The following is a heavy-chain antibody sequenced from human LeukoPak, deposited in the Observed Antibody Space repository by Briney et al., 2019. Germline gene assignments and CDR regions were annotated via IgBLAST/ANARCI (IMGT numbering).Heavy chain of an antibody. CDR2: IYYSGST. Sequence: SETLSLTCTVSGGSISSSSYYWGWIRQPPGKGLEWIGSIYYSGSTYYNPSLKSRVTISVDTSKNQFSLKLSSVTAADTAVFYCARHPGYWGQGTLVTVPS. CDR1: GGSISSSSYY. J-gene: IGHJ4*02. V-gene: IGHV4-39*01. CDR3: ARHPGY.